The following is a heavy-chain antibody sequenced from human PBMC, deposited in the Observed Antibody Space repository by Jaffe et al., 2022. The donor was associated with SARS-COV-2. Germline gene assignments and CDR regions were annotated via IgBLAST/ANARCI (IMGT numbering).Heavy chain of an antibody. D-gene: IGHD6-19*01. CDR3: ASTEQWLIPGDDAFDI. V-gene: IGHV4-61*02. CDR2: IYTSGST. CDR1: GGSISSGSYY. J-gene: IGHJ3*02. Sequence: QVQLQESGPGLVKPSQTLSLTCTVSGGSISSGSYYWSWIRQPAGKGLEWIGRIYTSGSTNYNPSLKSRVTISVDTSKNQFSLKLSSVTAADTAVYYCASTEQWLIPGDDAFDIWGQGTMVTVSS.